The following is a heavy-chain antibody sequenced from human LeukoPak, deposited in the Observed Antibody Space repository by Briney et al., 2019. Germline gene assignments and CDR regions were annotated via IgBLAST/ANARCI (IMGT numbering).Heavy chain of an antibody. Sequence: SETLSLTCTVSGGSISSYYWSWIRQPPGKGLEWIGYIYYSGSTNYNPSLKSRVTISVDTSKNQFSLKLSSVTAADTAVYFCARDPLRDTGTVMDTLVDPWGQGTRVTVSS. CDR2: IYYSGST. V-gene: IGHV4-59*12. D-gene: IGHD5-18*01. CDR3: ARDPLRDTGTVMDTLVDP. CDR1: GGSISSYY. J-gene: IGHJ5*02.